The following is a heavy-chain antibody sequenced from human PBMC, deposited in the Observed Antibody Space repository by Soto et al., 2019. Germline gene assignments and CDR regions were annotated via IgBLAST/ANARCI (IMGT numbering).Heavy chain of an antibody. D-gene: IGHD3-10*01. Sequence: PGGSLRLSCAASRFTFSSYSMNWVRQAPGKGLEWVSSISSSSSYIYYADSVKGRFTISRDNAKNSLYLQMNSLRAEDTAVYYCAREEWLLWFGESIYYYYGMDVWGQGTTVTAP. CDR2: ISSSSSYI. V-gene: IGHV3-21*01. CDR3: AREEWLLWFGESIYYYYGMDV. CDR1: RFTFSSYS. J-gene: IGHJ6*02.